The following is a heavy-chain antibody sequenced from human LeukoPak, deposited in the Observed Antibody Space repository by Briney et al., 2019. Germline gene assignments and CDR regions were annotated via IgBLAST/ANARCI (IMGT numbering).Heavy chain of an antibody. CDR2: ISGSGGST. CDR3: AKESGYSYGLPYYFDY. CDR1: GFTFSSYA. D-gene: IGHD5-18*01. Sequence: SGGSLRLSCAASGFTFSSYAMSWVRQAPGKGLEWVSAISGSGGSTYYADSVKGRFTISRDNSKNTLYLQMNSLRAEDTAVYYCAKESGYSYGLPYYFDYWGQGTLVTVSS. V-gene: IGHV3-23*01. J-gene: IGHJ4*02.